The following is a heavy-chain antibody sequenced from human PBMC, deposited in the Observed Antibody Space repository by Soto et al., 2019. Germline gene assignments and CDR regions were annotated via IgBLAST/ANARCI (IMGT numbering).Heavy chain of an antibody. D-gene: IGHD3-22*01. CDR1: GFVFSNAW. Sequence: GGSLRLSCAASGFVFSNAWMNWVRQAPGKGLEWVGRIKRKTEGGTTDYAAPVKGRFTISRDDSKNTLYLEMNSLKTEDTGVYYCTTVFYDSSGNPDYWGQGTLVTVSS. CDR3: TTVFYDSSGNPDY. V-gene: IGHV3-15*07. CDR2: IKRKTEGGTT. J-gene: IGHJ4*02.